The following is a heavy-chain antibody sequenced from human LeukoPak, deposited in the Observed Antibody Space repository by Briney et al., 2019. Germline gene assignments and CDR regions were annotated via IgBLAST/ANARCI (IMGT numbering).Heavy chain of an antibody. Sequence: GASVKVSCKASGYTFTSYGISWVRQAPGQGLGWMGWISAYNGNTNYAQKLQGRVTMTTDTSTSTAYMELRSLRSDDTAVYYCARVPPPYYDFWSGYGGDYYYYYYMDVWGKGTTVTVSS. V-gene: IGHV1-18*01. CDR1: GYTFTSYG. CDR2: ISAYNGNT. CDR3: ARVPPPYYDFWSGYGGDYYYYYYMDV. D-gene: IGHD3-3*01. J-gene: IGHJ6*03.